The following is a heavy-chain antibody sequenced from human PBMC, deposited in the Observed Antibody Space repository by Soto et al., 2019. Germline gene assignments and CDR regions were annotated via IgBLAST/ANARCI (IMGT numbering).Heavy chain of an antibody. CDR2: IYGSGGT. D-gene: IGHD3-16*01. V-gene: IGHV4-4*07. J-gene: IGHJ4*02. CDR1: GGSMFSYY. CDR3: AREGASSYASRHYDN. Sequence: SETLSLTCTVSGGSMFSYYWSWIRQPAGKGLEWIARIYGSGGTNYNPSLKSRVTMSLDTSKNKFSLRLTSVTAADTAVYYCAREGASSYASRHYDNWGPGTLVT.